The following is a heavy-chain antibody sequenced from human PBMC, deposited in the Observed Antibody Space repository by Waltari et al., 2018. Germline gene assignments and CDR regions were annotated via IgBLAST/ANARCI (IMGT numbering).Heavy chain of an antibody. D-gene: IGHD2-2*01. Sequence: QVQLQQWGAGLLKPSETLSLTCAVYGGSFSGYYWSWIRQPPGKGLEWIGEIKHSGRTNDNPSLKSRVTIAVDTSKNQFSLKLSSVTAADTAVYYCARGEDIVVVPAAMDVWGQGTTVTVSS. CDR3: ARGEDIVVVPAAMDV. CDR1: GGSFSGYY. V-gene: IGHV4-34*01. CDR2: IKHSGRT. J-gene: IGHJ6*02.